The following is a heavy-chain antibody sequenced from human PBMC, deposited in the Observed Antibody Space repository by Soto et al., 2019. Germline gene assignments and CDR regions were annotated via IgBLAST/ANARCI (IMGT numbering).Heavy chain of an antibody. V-gene: IGHV3-23*01. CDR2: ISSSGDHT. CDR3: AKLLRPGLQFFDF. J-gene: IGHJ4*02. Sequence: GESLKISCAASGFTFSDYAMSWVRQAPGKGLDWVSAISSSGDHTFYADSVKGRFTISRDNSKNTLYLQVNSLRAEDTAVYYCAKLLRPGLQFFDFWGQGTLVTVSS. CDR1: GFTFSDYA. D-gene: IGHD4-4*01.